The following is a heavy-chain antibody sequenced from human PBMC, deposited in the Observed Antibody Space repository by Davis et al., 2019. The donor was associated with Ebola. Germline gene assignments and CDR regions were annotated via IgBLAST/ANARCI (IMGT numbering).Heavy chain of an antibody. CDR3: ARDSLGYGDYADY. CDR2: IKQDGSEK. Sequence: PGGSLRLSCAASGFTFSSYWMSWVRQAPGKGLEWVANIKQDGSEKYYVDSVKGRFTISRDNAKNSLYLQMNSLRAEDTAVYYCARDSLGYGDYADYWGQGTLVTVSS. J-gene: IGHJ4*02. D-gene: IGHD4-17*01. CDR1: GFTFSSYW. V-gene: IGHV3-7*03.